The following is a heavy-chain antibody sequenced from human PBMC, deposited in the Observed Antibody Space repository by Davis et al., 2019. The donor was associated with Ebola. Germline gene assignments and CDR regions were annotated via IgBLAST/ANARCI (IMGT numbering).Heavy chain of an antibody. CDR2: ISAYNGHT. Sequence: ASVKVSCKASGYTFNSHGISWVRQAPGQGLEWMAWISAYNGHTNYAQKFQGRLTLTTDTSTSTAYMELRSLRSDDTAVYYCARVTYYERFDPWGQGTLVTVSS. J-gene: IGHJ5*02. CDR1: GYTFNSHG. V-gene: IGHV1-18*01. D-gene: IGHD3-22*01. CDR3: ARVTYYERFDP.